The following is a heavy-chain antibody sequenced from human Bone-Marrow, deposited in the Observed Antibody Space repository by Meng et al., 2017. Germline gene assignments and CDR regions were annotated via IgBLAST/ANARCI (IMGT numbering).Heavy chain of an antibody. D-gene: IGHD2-21*02. CDR3: ARSFSVVVTAPPYY. V-gene: IGHV7-4-1*02. Sequence: QVQREQSGVEVKKPGASVKVSCKASGYTFTSYAMNWVRQAPGQGLEWMGWINTNTGNPTYAQGFTGRFVFSLDTSVSTAYLQISSLKAEDTAVYYCARSFSVVVTAPPYYWGQGTLVTVSS. J-gene: IGHJ4*02. CDR1: GYTFTSYA. CDR2: INTNTGNP.